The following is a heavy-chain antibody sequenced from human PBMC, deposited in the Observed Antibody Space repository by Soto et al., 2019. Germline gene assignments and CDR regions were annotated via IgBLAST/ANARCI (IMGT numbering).Heavy chain of an antibody. CDR3: TRWVGYYDSSGSSAIGV. D-gene: IGHD3-22*01. CDR1: GFTFSGSA. J-gene: IGHJ4*02. CDR2: IRSKANSYAT. V-gene: IGHV3-73*02. Sequence: EVQLVESGGGLVQPGGSLKLSCAASGFTFSGSAMHWVHQASGKGLEWVGRIRSKANSYATAYAASVKGRFTISRDDSKNTAYLQMNSLKTEDTAVYYCTRWVGYYDSSGSSAIGVWGQGTLVTVSS.